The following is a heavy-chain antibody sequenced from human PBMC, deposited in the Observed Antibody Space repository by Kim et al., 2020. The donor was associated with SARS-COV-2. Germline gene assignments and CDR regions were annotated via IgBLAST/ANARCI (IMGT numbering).Heavy chain of an antibody. CDR2: IYYSGST. CDR3: AGERGYYDSSGYFDY. J-gene: IGHJ4*02. V-gene: IGHV4-59*01. Sequence: SETLSLTCTVSGGSISSYYWSWIRQPPGKGLEWIGYIYYSGSTSYNPSLKSRVTISIDTSKNQFSLKLRSVTAADTAVYYCAGERGYYDSSGYFDYWGQG. CDR1: GGSISSYY. D-gene: IGHD3-22*01.